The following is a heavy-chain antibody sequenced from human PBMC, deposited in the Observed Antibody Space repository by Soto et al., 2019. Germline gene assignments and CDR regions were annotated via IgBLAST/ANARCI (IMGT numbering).Heavy chain of an antibody. V-gene: IGHV4-31*03. CDR1: GGSSVCGGYY. Sequence: SQTLSLTCTVSGGSSVCGGYYSSWIRQHPGKALEWVWYIYYSGGTYYNPSLRSRVTVSVDTSKNQFSLELSTVTAADPARYYCARGRAAAGTSGKWLDPWGQGTLVTV. CDR3: ARGRAAAGTSGKWLDP. CDR2: IYYSGGT. D-gene: IGHD6-13*01. J-gene: IGHJ5*02.